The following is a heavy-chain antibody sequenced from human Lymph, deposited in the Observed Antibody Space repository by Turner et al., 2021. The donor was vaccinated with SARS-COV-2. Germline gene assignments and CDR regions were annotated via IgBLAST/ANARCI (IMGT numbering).Heavy chain of an antibody. Sequence: VQLQEPAPGLVKPSETRSLPCTVPGGPVTSSSYYWGWIRQPPGKGLEWIGNIYSSGSTYYNPSLKSRVTISVDTSKNQFSLKLSSVTAADTAVYYCARQGWLRGYFDYWSQGTLVTVSS. V-gene: IGHV4-39*01. J-gene: IGHJ4*02. CDR3: ARQGWLRGYFDY. CDR2: IYSSGST. CDR1: GGPVTSSSYY. D-gene: IGHD5-18*01.